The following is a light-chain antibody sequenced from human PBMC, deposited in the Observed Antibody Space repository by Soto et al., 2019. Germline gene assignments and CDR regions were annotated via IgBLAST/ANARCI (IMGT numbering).Light chain of an antibody. Sequence: QSALTQPASVSGSPGQSITISCTGTSSDGGGYDYVSWYQQHPGKAPKLMIYDVSNRPSGVSNRFSGSKSGNTASLTISGLHAEDEADYYCSSYTSSSPYVFGTGTKVNV. CDR1: SSDGGGYDY. V-gene: IGLV2-14*01. CDR3: SSYTSSSPYV. J-gene: IGLJ1*01. CDR2: DVS.